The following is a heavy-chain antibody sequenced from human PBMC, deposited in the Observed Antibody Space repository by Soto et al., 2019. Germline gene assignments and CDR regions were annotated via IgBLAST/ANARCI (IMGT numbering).Heavy chain of an antibody. V-gene: IGHV4-34*01. Sequence: NPSETLSLTCAVYGGSFSGYYWSWIRQPPGKGLEWIGEINHSGSTNYNPSLKSRVTISVDTSKNQFSLKLSSVTAADTAVYYCARVSAYCGGDCYSGIFDYWGQGTLVTVSS. CDR2: INHSGST. CDR3: ARVSAYCGGDCYSGIFDY. J-gene: IGHJ4*02. D-gene: IGHD2-21*02. CDR1: GGSFSGYY.